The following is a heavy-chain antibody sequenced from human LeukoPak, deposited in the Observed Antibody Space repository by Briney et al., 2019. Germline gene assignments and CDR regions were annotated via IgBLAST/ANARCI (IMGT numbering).Heavy chain of an antibody. CDR1: GGSISTYY. Sequence: SETLSLTCTLSGGSISTYYWSWIRQPPGKGLEWIGYIYHSGSTNYNPSLKGRVTISVDTSKNQFSLKLSSVTAADTAAYYCARGGGYASPIGYWGQGALVTVSS. J-gene: IGHJ4*02. CDR3: ARGGGYASPIGY. V-gene: IGHV4-59*01. CDR2: IYHSGST. D-gene: IGHD5-18*01.